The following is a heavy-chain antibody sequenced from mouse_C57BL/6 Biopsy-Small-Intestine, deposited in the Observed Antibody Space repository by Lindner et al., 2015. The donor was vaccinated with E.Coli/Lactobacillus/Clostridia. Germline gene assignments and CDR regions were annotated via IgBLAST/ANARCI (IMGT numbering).Heavy chain of an antibody. CDR3: TRDQAYYTNYHDY. CDR1: GFTFSRFA. V-gene: IGHV5-4*01. D-gene: IGHD2-12*01. CDR2: ISDGGTYT. Sequence: VQLQESGGGLVKPGGSLKLSCAVSGFTFSRFAMSWVRQTPEKRLEWVATISDGGTYTYYPDNVKGRFTISRDNAKNNLFLQMSHLKSEDTAMYYCTRDQAYYTNYHDYWGQGTTLTVSS. J-gene: IGHJ2*01.